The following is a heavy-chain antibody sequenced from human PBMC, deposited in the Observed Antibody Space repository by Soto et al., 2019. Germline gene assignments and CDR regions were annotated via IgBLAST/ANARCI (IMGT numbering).Heavy chain of an antibody. CDR1: GFTFINYA. CDR2: VDGSGAAP. CDR3: AKWEVFVTGHLATQSSLDS. Sequence: GGSLRLSCATSGFTFINYAMTWVRQAPGKAPQWVATVDGSGAAPFYAESVKGRFTISRDNSKNTLYLQMNSLRAEDTAVYFCAKWEVFVTGHLATQSSLDSWGQGTLVTVSS. D-gene: IGHD3-9*01. V-gene: IGHV3-23*01. J-gene: IGHJ4*02.